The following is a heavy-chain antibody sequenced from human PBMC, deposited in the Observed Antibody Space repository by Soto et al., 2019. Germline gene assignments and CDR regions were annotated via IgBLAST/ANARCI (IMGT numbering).Heavy chain of an antibody. J-gene: IGHJ5*02. CDR1: GYTYISYS. V-gene: IGHV1-3*05. D-gene: IGHD6-19*01. Sequence: QVQVVQSGAEEKKPGASVKVSCKASGYTYISYSMHWVRQAPGQRLEWMGWINVGNGNTKYSQNFQGRVTINQDTSASTAYMELSSLTSADTAVYYCAREKWGSGSRWLDPWGQGTLVTVSS. CDR3: AREKWGSGSRWLDP. CDR2: INVGNGNT.